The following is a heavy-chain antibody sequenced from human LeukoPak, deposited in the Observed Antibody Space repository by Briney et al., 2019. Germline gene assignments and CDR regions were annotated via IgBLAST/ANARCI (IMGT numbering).Heavy chain of an antibody. Sequence: ASVKVSCKASGYTFTSYAMHWVRQAPGQRLEWMGWINAGNGNTKYSQEFQGRVTITRDTSASTAYMELSSLRSEDMAVYYCARATVKYCSGGSCYGAFDIWGQGTMVTVSS. CDR2: INAGNGNT. D-gene: IGHD2-15*01. V-gene: IGHV1-3*03. J-gene: IGHJ3*02. CDR1: GYTFTSYA. CDR3: ARATVKYCSGGSCYGAFDI.